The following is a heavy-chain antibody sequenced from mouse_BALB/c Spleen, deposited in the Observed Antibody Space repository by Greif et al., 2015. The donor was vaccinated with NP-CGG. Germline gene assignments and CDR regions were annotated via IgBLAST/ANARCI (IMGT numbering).Heavy chain of an antibody. CDR2: INPSNGRT. Sequence: VKLMESGAELVKPGASVKLSCKASGYTFTSYWMHWVKQRPGQGLEWIGEINPSNGRTNYNEKFKSKATLTVDKSSSTAYMQLSSLTSEDSAVYYCARWLLPYYYAMDYWGQGTSVTVSS. CDR3: ARWLLPYYYAMDY. V-gene: IGHV1S81*02. D-gene: IGHD2-3*01. CDR1: GYTFTSYW. J-gene: IGHJ4*01.